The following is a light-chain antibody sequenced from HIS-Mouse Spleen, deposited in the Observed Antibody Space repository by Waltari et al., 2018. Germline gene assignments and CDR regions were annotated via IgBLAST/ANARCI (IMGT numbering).Light chain of an antibody. CDR3: SSYAGSNNLV. CDR2: EVS. CDR1: SSDVGGYHY. Sequence: QSALTQPPSASGSPGQSVTISCTGTSSDVGGYHYASWYPQHPGKAPKLMIYEVSKRPSGVPDRFSGSKSGNTASLTVSGLQAEDEADYYCSSYAGSNNLVFGGGTKLTVL. J-gene: IGLJ2*01. V-gene: IGLV2-8*01.